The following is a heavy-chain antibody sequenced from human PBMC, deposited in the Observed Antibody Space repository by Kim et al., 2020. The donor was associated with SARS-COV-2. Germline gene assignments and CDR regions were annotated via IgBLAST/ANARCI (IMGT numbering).Heavy chain of an antibody. J-gene: IGHJ5*02. CDR2: ISSTTSYT. Sequence: GLSLRLSCAASGFTFSDYYMSWIRQAPGKGLEWVSYISSTTSYTKYADSVKGRFTISRDNAKNSLYLQMNSLRAEDTAVYYCARVSSGSSSWYWFDPWGQGTPVTVSS. D-gene: IGHD6-13*01. CDR3: ARVSSGSSSWYWFDP. V-gene: IGHV3-11*05. CDR1: GFTFSDYY.